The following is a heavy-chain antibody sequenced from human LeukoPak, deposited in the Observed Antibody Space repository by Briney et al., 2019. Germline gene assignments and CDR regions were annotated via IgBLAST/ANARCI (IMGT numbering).Heavy chain of an antibody. D-gene: IGHD3-9*01. CDR2: MYYSGST. Sequence: SETLSLTCTVSGGSISSSNSYWGWIRQPPGKGLEWIGSMYYSGSTYYNPSLKSRVNISVDTSKNQFSLKLSSVTAADTAVYYCARSRDSAYYDILTGYSTPFDYWGQGTLVTVSS. V-gene: IGHV4-39*01. CDR1: GGSISSSNSY. CDR3: ARSRDSAYYDILTGYSTPFDY. J-gene: IGHJ4*02.